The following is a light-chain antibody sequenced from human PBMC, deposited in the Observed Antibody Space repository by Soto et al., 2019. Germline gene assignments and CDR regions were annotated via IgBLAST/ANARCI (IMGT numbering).Light chain of an antibody. Sequence: EIVMTQSPATLSVSPGERVTLSCRASQSVGSNLAWYQQKPGQTPRLLIYGASTRATGFPARFSGSGSGTEFTLTISSLQSEDFAVYYCQQNNDWPLTFGQG. CDR1: QSVGSN. V-gene: IGKV3-15*01. CDR2: GAS. CDR3: QQNNDWPLT. J-gene: IGKJ1*01.